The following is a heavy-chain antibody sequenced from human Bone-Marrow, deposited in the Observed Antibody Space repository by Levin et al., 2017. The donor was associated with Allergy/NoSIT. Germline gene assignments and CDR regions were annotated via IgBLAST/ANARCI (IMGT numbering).Heavy chain of an antibody. D-gene: IGHD5-12*01. CDR2: ISESGGDT. J-gene: IGHJ4*02. CDR1: GFTFSSTA. Sequence: GGSLRLSCAASGFTFSSTAMNWVRKAPGKGLEWVSAISESGGDTFYADSVKGRFTISRDNSRNTLYLQMNSLRVEDTAVYYCAANVDIVMFDYWGQGTLVTVSS. V-gene: IGHV3-23*01. CDR3: AANVDIVMFDY.